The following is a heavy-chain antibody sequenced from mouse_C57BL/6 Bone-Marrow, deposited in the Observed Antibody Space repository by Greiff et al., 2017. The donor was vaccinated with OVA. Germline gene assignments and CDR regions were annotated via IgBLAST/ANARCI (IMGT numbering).Heavy chain of an antibody. CDR2: LDPENGDP. CDR3: TTWDYLDD. J-gene: IGHJ2*01. V-gene: IGHV14-4*01. CDR1: GFNIKDDY. Sequence: EVQLQESGAELVRPGASVKLSCTSSGFNIKDDYMHWVKQRPEQGLEWIGWLDPENGDPEYASKFQGKATITADTSSNTAYLQRSSMTSEDTAVYYCTTWDYLDDWGQGTTLTVSS. D-gene: IGHD4-1*01.